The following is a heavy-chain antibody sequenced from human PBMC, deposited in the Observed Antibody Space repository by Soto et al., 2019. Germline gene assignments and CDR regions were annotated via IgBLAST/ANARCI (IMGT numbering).Heavy chain of an antibody. CDR3: ASSGDDYYYGMDV. CDR1: GGSISSSNW. J-gene: IGHJ6*02. CDR2: IYHSGST. Sequence: PSETLSLTCAVSGGSISSSNWWSWVRQPPGKGLEWIGEIYHSGSTNYNPSLKSRVTISVDKSKNQFSLKLSSVTAADTAVYYCASSGDDYYYGMDVWGQGTTVTVSS. D-gene: IGHD4-17*01. V-gene: IGHV4-4*02.